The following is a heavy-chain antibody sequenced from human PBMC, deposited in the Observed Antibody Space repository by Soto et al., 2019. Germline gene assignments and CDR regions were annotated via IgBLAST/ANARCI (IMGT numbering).Heavy chain of an antibody. CDR3: ARDGGYSYGPFDY. CDR1: GFTFSSYS. D-gene: IGHD5-18*01. V-gene: IGHV3-48*01. CDR2: L. Sequence: EVQLVESGGGLVQPGGSLRLSCAASGFTFSSYSMNWVRQAPGKGLEWVHTLYYADSVKGRFTISRDNAKNSLYLLMNSLRAEDTSVYYCARDGGYSYGPFDYWGQGTLVTVSS. J-gene: IGHJ4*02.